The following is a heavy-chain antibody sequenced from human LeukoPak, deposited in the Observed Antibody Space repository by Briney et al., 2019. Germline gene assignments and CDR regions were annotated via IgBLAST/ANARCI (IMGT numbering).Heavy chain of an antibody. V-gene: IGHV3-21*01. J-gene: IGHJ6*02. Sequence: PGGSLRLSCAASGFTFSSYSMNWVRQAPGKGLEWVSSISSSSSYIYYADSVKGRFTISRDNAKNSLYLQMNSLRAKDTAVYYCARVRGGSGWSKDYYGMDVWGQGTTVTVSS. CDR2: ISSSSSYI. CDR1: GFTFSSYS. CDR3: ARVRGGSGWSKDYYGMDV. D-gene: IGHD6-19*01.